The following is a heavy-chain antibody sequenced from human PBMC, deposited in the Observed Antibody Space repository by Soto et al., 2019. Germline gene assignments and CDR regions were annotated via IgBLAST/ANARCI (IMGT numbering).Heavy chain of an antibody. Sequence: EVQLVESGGGLVQPGGSLRLSCAASGFTFSSYSMNRVRQAPGKGLEWVSYISSSSSTIYYADSVKGRFTISRDNAKNSLYLQMNSLRDEDTAVYYCAYAVAGHNWFDPWGQGTLVTVSS. CDR2: ISSSSSTI. CDR3: AYAVAGHNWFDP. CDR1: GFTFSSYS. D-gene: IGHD6-19*01. V-gene: IGHV3-48*02. J-gene: IGHJ5*02.